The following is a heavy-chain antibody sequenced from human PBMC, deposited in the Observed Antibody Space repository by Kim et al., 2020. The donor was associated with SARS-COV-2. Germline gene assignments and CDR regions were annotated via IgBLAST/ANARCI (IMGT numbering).Heavy chain of an antibody. V-gene: IGHV3-11*04. J-gene: IGHJ4*02. D-gene: IGHD4-17*01. CDR2: ISRGGGTK. Sequence: GGSLRLSCAASGFTFSDYYMSWIRQAPGKGLEWVSNISRGGGTKYYADSVKGRFTVSRDNAKNSLSLQMNSLRAEDTAVYYCARHYGDSSYYFDSWGPGTLVTVSS. CDR1: GFTFSDYY. CDR3: ARHYGDSSYYFDS.